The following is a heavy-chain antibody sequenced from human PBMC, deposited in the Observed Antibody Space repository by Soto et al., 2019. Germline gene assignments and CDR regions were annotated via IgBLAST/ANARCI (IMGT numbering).Heavy chain of an antibody. CDR2: IIPIFGTA. D-gene: IGHD3-3*01. CDR3: AKHCXNERWSGSHSEYYYYYYGMDV. V-gene: IGHV1-69*13. CDR1: GGTFSSYA. J-gene: IGHJ6*02. Sequence: SVKVSCKASGGTFSSYAISWVRQAPGQGLEWMGGIIPIFGTANYAQKFQGRVTITADESTSTAYMELSSLRSEDTAVYYCAKHCXNERWSGSHSEYYYYYYGMDVWGQGTTVTVSS.